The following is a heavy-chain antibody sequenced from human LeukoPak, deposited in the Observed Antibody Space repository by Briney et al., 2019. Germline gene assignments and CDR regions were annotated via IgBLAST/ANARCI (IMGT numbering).Heavy chain of an antibody. Sequence: ASVKVSCTASGYTFSSYDINWVRQAPGQGLEWMGWINTHTGRPSYAQDFTGRFVFSLDSSVSTAYLQISRLQTGDTAVYYCARLYSDLLTGPGYWGQGTLLTVSS. CDR2: INTHTGRP. CDR3: ARLYSDLLTGPGY. D-gene: IGHD3-9*01. J-gene: IGHJ4*02. CDR1: GYTFSSYD. V-gene: IGHV7-4-1*02.